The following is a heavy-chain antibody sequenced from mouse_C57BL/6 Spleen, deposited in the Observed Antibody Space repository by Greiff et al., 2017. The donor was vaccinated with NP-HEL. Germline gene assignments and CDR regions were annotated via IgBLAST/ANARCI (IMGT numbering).Heavy chain of an antibody. D-gene: IGHD2-4*01. V-gene: IGHV5-9-1*02. CDR2: ISSGGDYI. Sequence: EVQLVESGEGLVKPGGSLKLSCAASGFTFSSYAMSWVRQTPEKRLEWVAYISSGGDYIYYADTVKGRFTISRDNARNTLYLQLSSLKSEDTAMYYCTRDRGDYRFAYWGQGTLVTVSA. CDR3: TRDRGDYRFAY. J-gene: IGHJ3*01. CDR1: GFTFSSYA.